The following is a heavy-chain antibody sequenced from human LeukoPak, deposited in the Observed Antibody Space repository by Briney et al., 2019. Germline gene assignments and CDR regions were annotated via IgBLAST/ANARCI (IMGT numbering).Heavy chain of an antibody. Sequence: GGSPRLSCAASGFTVSSNYMSWVRQAPGKGLEWVSVIYSGGSTYYADSVKGRFTISRDNSKNTLYLQMNSLRAEDTAVYYCTGSYYYYFDYWGQGTLVTVSS. CDR2: IYSGGST. D-gene: IGHD1-26*01. J-gene: IGHJ4*02. V-gene: IGHV3-66*01. CDR1: GFTVSSNY. CDR3: TGSYYYYFDY.